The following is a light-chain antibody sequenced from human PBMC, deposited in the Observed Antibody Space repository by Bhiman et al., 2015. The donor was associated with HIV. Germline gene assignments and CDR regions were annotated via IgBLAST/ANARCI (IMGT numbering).Light chain of an antibody. J-gene: IGLJ2*01. CDR1: SSNIGKNY. CDR3: GTWDSTLSSVL. V-gene: IGLV1-51*02. Sequence: QSVLTQPPSVSAAPGQKVNISCSGSSSNIGKNYVSWYQQIPGTAPKVLIYENNIRPSGIPERFSGSKSGTSATLAITGLQTGDEADYYCGTWDSTLSSVLFGGGTKLTVL. CDR2: ENN.